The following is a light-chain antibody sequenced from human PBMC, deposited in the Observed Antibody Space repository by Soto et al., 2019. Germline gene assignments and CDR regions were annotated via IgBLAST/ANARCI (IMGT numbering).Light chain of an antibody. CDR1: STDVASYNF. J-gene: IGLJ1*01. V-gene: IGLV2-23*01. CDR2: EGT. Sequence: QSVLTQPASVSGSPGQSITISCTGTSTDVASYNFVSWYQQHPGKAPRLVIFEGTKRPSGVSNRFSGSKSGNPASLTISGLQTEDEADYFCCSYTPSSTFVFGTGTKVTGL. CDR3: CSYTPSSTFV.